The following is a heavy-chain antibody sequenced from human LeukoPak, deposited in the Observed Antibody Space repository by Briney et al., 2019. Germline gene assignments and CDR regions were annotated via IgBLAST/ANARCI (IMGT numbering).Heavy chain of an antibody. CDR2: ISSTGYNS. J-gene: IGHJ5*02. D-gene: IGHD6-19*01. CDR1: GFTFRSAA. V-gene: IGHV3-23*01. Sequence: GGSLRLSCAASGFTFRSAAMTWVRQGPEKGLQWVSLISSTGYNSYYADSVRGRFTISRDNSKDTLYLQLNSLRAEDTAIYFCAKPISGGLAVSADWFDPWGQGTLVIVSS. CDR3: AKPISGGLAVSADWFDP.